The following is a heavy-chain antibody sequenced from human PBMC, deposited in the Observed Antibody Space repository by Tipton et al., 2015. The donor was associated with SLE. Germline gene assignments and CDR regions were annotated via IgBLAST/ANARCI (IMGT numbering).Heavy chain of an antibody. CDR1: GFTFSSYS. V-gene: IGHV4-59*01. CDR2: IYYSGST. Sequence: GLVKPSQTLSLTCAASGFTFSSYSMNWIRQPPGKGLEWIGYIYYSGSTYYNPSLKSRVTISVDTSKNQFSLKLSSVTAADTAVYYCAREGSGGYFQHWGQGTLVTVSS. D-gene: IGHD6-19*01. CDR3: AREGSGGYFQH. J-gene: IGHJ1*01.